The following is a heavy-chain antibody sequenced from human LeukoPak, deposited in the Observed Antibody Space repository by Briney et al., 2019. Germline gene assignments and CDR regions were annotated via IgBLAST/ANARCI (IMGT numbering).Heavy chain of an antibody. Sequence: ASVKVSCKTSGHTLNTYGISWVRQAPAQGLESMGWISTYSGNADYAQKLQGRVTMTTDTSTSTAYMELRSLRSDDTAVYYCARDNDYGDYYFDYWGQGTLVTVSS. CDR3: ARDNDYGDYYFDY. J-gene: IGHJ4*02. D-gene: IGHD4-17*01. CDR1: GHTLNTYG. V-gene: IGHV1-18*04. CDR2: ISTYSGNA.